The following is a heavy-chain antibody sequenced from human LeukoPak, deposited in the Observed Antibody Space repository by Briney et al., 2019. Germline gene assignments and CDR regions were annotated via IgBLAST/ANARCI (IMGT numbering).Heavy chain of an antibody. CDR1: GFSFSNSG. V-gene: IGHV3-7*01. J-gene: IGHJ4*02. CDR2: IKQDGSEK. Sequence: GGSLRLSCAASGFSFSNSGMHWVRQAPGKGLEWVANIKQDGSEKYYVDSVKGRFTISRDNSKNTLYLQMNSLRAEDTAVYYCAKGGYYDSSGYYGLDYWGQGTLVTVSS. D-gene: IGHD3-22*01. CDR3: AKGGYYDSSGYYGLDY.